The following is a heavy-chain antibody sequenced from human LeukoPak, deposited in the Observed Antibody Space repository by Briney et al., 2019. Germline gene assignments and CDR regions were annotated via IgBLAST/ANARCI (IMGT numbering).Heavy chain of an antibody. CDR3: ARDGSGSYAFDY. CDR1: GFTFSSYA. J-gene: IGHJ4*02. D-gene: IGHD3-10*01. CDR2: ISYDGSNK. Sequence: GGSLRLSCAAAGFTFSSYAMHWVRQAPGKGLEWVAVISYDGSNKYYADSVKGRFTTSRDNSKNTLYLQMNSLRAEDTAVYYCARDGSGSYAFDYWGQGTLVTVSS. V-gene: IGHV3-30*04.